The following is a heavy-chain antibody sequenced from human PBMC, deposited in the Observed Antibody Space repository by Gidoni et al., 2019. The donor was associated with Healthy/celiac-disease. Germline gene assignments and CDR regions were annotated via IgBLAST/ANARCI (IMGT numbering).Heavy chain of an antibody. Sequence: QVQLQESGPGLVKPSQTLSLTCTVSGGSISSGDYYWSWIRQPPGKGLEWIGYIYYSGSTYYNPSLKSRVTISVDTSKNQFSLKLSSVTAADTAVYYCASTYCSGGSCYGGDWFDPWGQGTLVTVSS. V-gene: IGHV4-30-4*01. CDR1: GGSISSGDYY. CDR3: ASTYCSGGSCYGGDWFDP. D-gene: IGHD2-15*01. J-gene: IGHJ5*02. CDR2: IYYSGST.